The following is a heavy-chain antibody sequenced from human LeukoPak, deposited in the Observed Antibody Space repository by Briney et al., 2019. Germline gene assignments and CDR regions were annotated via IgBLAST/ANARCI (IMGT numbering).Heavy chain of an antibody. J-gene: IGHJ6*03. CDR3: ARDSLTGDQDYYYYYMDV. Sequence: ASVKVSCKASGGTFSSYAISWVRQAPGQGLEWMGWINPNSGGTNYAQKFQGRVTMTRDTSISTAYMELSRLRSDDTAVYYFARDSLTGDQDYYYYYMDVWGKGTTVTVSS. CDR1: GGTFSSYA. V-gene: IGHV1-2*02. CDR2: INPNSGGT. D-gene: IGHD7-27*01.